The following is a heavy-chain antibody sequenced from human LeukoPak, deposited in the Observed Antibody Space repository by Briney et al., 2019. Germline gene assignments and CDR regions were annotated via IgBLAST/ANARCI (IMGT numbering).Heavy chain of an antibody. J-gene: IGHJ4*02. CDR1: GGTFSSYA. Sequence: GASVKVSCKASGGTFSSYAISWVRQAPGQGLEWMGRIIPIFGTANYAQKFQGRVTITTDASTSTAYMELSSLRSEDTAVYYCARDRVRDCTNGVCHEGMDVWGQGTLVTVSS. V-gene: IGHV1-69*05. CDR2: IIPIFGTA. D-gene: IGHD2-8*01. CDR3: ARDRVRDCTNGVCHEGMDV.